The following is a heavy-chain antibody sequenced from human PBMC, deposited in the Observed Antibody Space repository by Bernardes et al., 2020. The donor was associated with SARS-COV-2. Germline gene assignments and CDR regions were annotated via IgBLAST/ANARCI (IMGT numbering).Heavy chain of an antibody. CDR3: ARAPTEYCSGDGCYSHVDYFDYGMDV. CDR2: IGAAGDT. Sequence: GGSLRLSCAASGFTFSTYDMHWVRQTTGKGLEWVSGIGAAGDTYYADSVRGRFTLSRDNSKNTLNLQMDSLRTEDTAVYYCARAPTEYCSGDGCYSHVDYFDYGMDVWGQGTTVTVSS. V-gene: IGHV3-13*01. J-gene: IGHJ6*02. CDR1: GFTFSTYD. D-gene: IGHD2-15*01.